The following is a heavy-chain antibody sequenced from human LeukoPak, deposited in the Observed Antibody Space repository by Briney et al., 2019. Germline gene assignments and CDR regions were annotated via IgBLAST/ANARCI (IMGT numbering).Heavy chain of an antibody. J-gene: IGHJ4*02. D-gene: IGHD3-9*01. CDR1: GYSLIEVA. CDR2: FDPEDGEDGET. CDR3: AMTDRYAGRPFDY. V-gene: IGHV1-24*01. Sequence: GASVKVSCKVSGYSLIEVAMHWVRQAPGKGLEWVGSFDPEDGEDGETHYAQKFQGRVTMTEDASTDTAYMELTRLSSEDTALYDCAMTDRYAGRPFDYWGQGTLVTVSS.